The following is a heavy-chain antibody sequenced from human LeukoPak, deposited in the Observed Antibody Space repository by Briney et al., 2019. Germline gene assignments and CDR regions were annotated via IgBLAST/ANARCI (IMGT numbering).Heavy chain of an antibody. Sequence: GGSLRLSCAASGFTFSSYSMNWVRQAPGKGLEWVSSISSSSSYIYYADSVKGRFTIPRDNAKNSLYLQMNSLRAEDTAVYYCARDLRNNWFDPWGQGTLVTVSS. CDR2: ISSSSSYI. V-gene: IGHV3-21*01. CDR1: GFTFSSYS. J-gene: IGHJ5*02. CDR3: ARDLRNNWFDP.